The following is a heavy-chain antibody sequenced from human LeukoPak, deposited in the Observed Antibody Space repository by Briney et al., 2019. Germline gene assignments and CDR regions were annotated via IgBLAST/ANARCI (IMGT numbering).Heavy chain of an antibody. V-gene: IGHV3-30*18. CDR1: GFTFRHYA. Sequence: GRSLRLSCAASGFTFRHYAMHWVRQAPGKGLEWVALIYNDGSDKYYAASVRGRFTISRDNSKNTLDLQMNSLRAEDTAVYYCAKDGFCSSTSCYPNHFDSWGQGTLVTVSS. D-gene: IGHD2-2*01. J-gene: IGHJ4*02. CDR2: IYNDGSDK. CDR3: AKDGFCSSTSCYPNHFDS.